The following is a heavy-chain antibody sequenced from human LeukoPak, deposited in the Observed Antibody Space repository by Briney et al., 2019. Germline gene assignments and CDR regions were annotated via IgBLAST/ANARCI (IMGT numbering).Heavy chain of an antibody. CDR1: GGSISSSSYY. CDR3: ALIAVAGTSY. Sequence: SETLSLTCTVSGGSISSSSYYWGWIRQPPGKGLEWIGSIYYSGSTYYNPSLKSRVTISVDTSKNQFSLKLSSVTAADTAVYYCALIAVAGTSYWGQGTLVTVSS. J-gene: IGHJ4*02. D-gene: IGHD6-19*01. CDR2: IYYSGST. V-gene: IGHV4-39*01.